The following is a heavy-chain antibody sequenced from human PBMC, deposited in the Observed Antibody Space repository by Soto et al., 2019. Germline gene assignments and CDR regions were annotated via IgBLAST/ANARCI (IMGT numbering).Heavy chain of an antibody. V-gene: IGHV3-33*01. CDR2: IWYDGSNK. D-gene: IGHD3-10*01. Sequence: GGSLRLSCAASGFTFSSYGMHWVRQAPGKGLEWVAVIWYDGSNKYYADSVKGRFTISRDNSKNTLYLQMNSLRAEDTAVYYCATQHYKGPPHPAEYFQHWGQGTLVTVSS. CDR1: GFTFSSYG. CDR3: ATQHYKGPPHPAEYFQH. J-gene: IGHJ1*01.